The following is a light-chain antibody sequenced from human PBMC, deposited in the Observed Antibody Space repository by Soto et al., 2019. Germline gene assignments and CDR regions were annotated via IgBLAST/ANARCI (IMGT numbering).Light chain of an antibody. J-gene: IGLJ2*01. CDR3: SSYAGSDSVL. Sequence: QSALTQPPSASGSPGQSVTISCTGTSSDVGGYNYVSWYQQHPGKAPKLMIYQVSQRPSGVPDRFSGSKSGNMASLTVSGLQAEDEAGYYCSSYAGSDSVLFGGGTKLTVL. CDR1: SSDVGGYNY. V-gene: IGLV2-8*01. CDR2: QVS.